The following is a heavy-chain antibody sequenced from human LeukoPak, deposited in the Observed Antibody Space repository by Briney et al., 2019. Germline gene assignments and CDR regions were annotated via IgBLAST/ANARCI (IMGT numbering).Heavy chain of an antibody. V-gene: IGHV4-39*01. CDR1: GGSISSSSYY. J-gene: IGHJ4*02. CDR2: IYYSGST. Sequence: SETLSLTCTVSGGSISSSSYYWGWIRQPPGKGLEWIGSIYYSGSTYYNPSLKSRVTISVDTSKNQFSLKLSSVTAADTAVYYCARLGSAAVAGGAGYWGQGTLVTVSS. CDR3: ARLGSAAVAGGAGY. D-gene: IGHD6-19*01.